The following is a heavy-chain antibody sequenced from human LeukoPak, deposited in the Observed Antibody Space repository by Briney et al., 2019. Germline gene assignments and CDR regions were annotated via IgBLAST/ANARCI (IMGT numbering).Heavy chain of an antibody. D-gene: IGHD3-22*01. J-gene: IGHJ3*02. V-gene: IGHV3-23*01. CDR3: AKEGHYYDSSGYSSHAFDI. CDR1: GFAFGSEA. Sequence: GGSLRLSRAVSGFAFGSEAMSWVRQAPGKGLEWVSALSGSGGSTYYADSVKGRFTISRDNSKNTLYLQMNSLRAEDTAVYYCAKEGHYYDSSGYSSHAFDIWGQGTMVTVSS. CDR2: LSGSGGST.